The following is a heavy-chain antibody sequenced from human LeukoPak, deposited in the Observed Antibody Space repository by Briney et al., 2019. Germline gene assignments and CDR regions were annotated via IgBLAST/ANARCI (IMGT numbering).Heavy chain of an antibody. CDR1: GFSLYGNW. CDR2: IDNDGTMT. CDR3: ARGTSPEP. Sequence: GGSLRLSCAASGFSLYGNWMPWVRQAPGKGLVWVSRIDNDGTMTHYADFVKGRFTISRDNAKNTLYLQMNSLRVKDTAMYYCARGTSPEPWGQGTLVTVFS. J-gene: IGHJ5*02. V-gene: IGHV3-74*01. D-gene: IGHD1-7*01.